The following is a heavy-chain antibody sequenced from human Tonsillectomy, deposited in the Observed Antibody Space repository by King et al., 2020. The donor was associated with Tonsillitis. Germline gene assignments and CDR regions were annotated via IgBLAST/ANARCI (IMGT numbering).Heavy chain of an antibody. J-gene: IGHJ4*02. Sequence: VQLVESGGGLVQPGGSLRLSCAASGVTFSSYAMSWVRQAPGKGLEWVSVISGRGGSTFYSDSVKGRFTISRDNSKKTLYLQMNSLRDADTAVYYCAKLGGVVVTAVGYWGQGTLVTVSS. V-gene: IGHV3-23*04. CDR1: GVTFSSYA. D-gene: IGHD2-21*02. CDR2: ISGRGGST. CDR3: AKLGGVVVTAVGY.